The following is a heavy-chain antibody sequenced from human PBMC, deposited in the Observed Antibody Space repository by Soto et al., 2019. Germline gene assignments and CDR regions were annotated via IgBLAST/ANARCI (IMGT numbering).Heavy chain of an antibody. CDR1: GGTFSSYT. CDR2: IIPILGIA. V-gene: IGHV1-69*02. CDR3: ARWASRAAAGANWYFDL. D-gene: IGHD6-13*01. Sequence: QVQLVQSGAEVKKPGSSVKVSCKASGGTFSSYTISWVRQAPGQGLEWMGRIIPILGIANYAQKFQGRVTITADKSTSTAYRELSSLRSEATAVYYCARWASRAAAGANWYFDLWGRGTLVTVSS. J-gene: IGHJ2*01.